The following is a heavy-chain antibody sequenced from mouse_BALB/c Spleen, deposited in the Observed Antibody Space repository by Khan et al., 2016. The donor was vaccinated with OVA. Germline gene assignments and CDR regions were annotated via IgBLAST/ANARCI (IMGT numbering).Heavy chain of an antibody. CDR3: VRGYDGNPFAY. Sequence: EVELVESGGGLVKPGGSLKLSCVASGFTFSDYYMYWVRQTPEKRLDWVATISDGGIYTYYPDSVKGRFTISRDDAKNNLFLQMSSLKSEDTAMFDCVRGYDGNPFAYWGQGTLVTVSA. CDR1: GFTFSDYY. CDR2: ISDGGIYT. D-gene: IGHD2-1*01. V-gene: IGHV5-4*02. J-gene: IGHJ3*01.